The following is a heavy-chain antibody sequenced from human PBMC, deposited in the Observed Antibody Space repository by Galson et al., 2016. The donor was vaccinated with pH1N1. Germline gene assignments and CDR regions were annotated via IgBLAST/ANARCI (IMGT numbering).Heavy chain of an antibody. Sequence: SLRLSCAASGFTFTDYYLGWIRQAPGRGLEWISYISSSSATLNYADSVKGRFTISRDNAGNSLYLQMNNLRAEDTAVYYCARNRWGWLNDHGAFDIWGQGTMVTVSS. D-gene: IGHD2-21*01. J-gene: IGHJ3*02. CDR1: GFTFTDYY. CDR3: ARNRWGWLNDHGAFDI. V-gene: IGHV3-11*01. CDR2: ISSSSATL.